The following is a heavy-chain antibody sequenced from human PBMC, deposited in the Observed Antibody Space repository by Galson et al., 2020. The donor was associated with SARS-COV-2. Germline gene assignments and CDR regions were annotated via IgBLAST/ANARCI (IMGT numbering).Heavy chain of an antibody. Sequence: SETLSLTCTVSGGSIRSGSYYWSWIRQPAGKGLEWIGRIYTSGSTNYNPSLKSRVTISVDTSKNQFSLKLSSVTAADTAVYYCARASSYCSGGSCYSFDYWGQGTLVTVSS. V-gene: IGHV4-61*02. CDR3: ARASSYCSGGSCYSFDY. D-gene: IGHD2-15*01. CDR2: IYTSGST. J-gene: IGHJ4*02. CDR1: GGSIRSGSYY.